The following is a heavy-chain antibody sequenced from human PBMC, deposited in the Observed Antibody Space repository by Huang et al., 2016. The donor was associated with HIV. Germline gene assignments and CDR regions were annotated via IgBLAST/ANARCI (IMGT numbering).Heavy chain of an antibody. CDR3: TTESESSGWTMDHDAFDI. Sequence: EVQLVESGGGLVKPGGSLRLSCAASGFTFSNAWMSWVRQAPGKGLEWVGRIKSKTEGGTTDYAAPVKGRFTISRDDSKNTLYLQMNSLKTEDTAVYYCTTESESSGWTMDHDAFDIWGQGTMVTVSS. CDR1: GFTFSNAW. D-gene: IGHD6-19*01. J-gene: IGHJ3*02. CDR2: IKSKTEGGTT. V-gene: IGHV3-15*01.